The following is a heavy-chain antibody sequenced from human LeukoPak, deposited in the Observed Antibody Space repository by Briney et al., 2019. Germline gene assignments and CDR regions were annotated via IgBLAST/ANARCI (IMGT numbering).Heavy chain of an antibody. Sequence: GGSLRLSCAASGFTFSSYGMHWVRQAPGKGLEWVAVISYDGSNKYYTDSVKGRFTISGDSSKNTLYLQMNSLRAEDTAVYYCARGYGSGSSHIDYWGQGTLVTISS. V-gene: IGHV3-30*03. CDR1: GFTFSSYG. CDR3: ARGYGSGSSHIDY. J-gene: IGHJ4*02. D-gene: IGHD3-10*01. CDR2: ISYDGSNK.